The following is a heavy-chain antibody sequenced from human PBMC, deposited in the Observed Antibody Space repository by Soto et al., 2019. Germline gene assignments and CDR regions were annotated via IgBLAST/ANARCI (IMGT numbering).Heavy chain of an antibody. CDR2: INPSGGST. CDR1: GYTFTSYY. J-gene: IGHJ4*02. CDR3: ARAYSPEGYCSSTSCRQYDY. D-gene: IGHD2-2*01. Sequence: ASVKVSCKASGYTFTSYYMHWVRQAPGQGLEWMGIINPSGGSTSYAQKFQGRVTMTRDTSTSTVYMELSSLRSEDTAVYYCARAYSPEGYCSSTSCRQYDYWGQGTLVTVPS. V-gene: IGHV1-46*03.